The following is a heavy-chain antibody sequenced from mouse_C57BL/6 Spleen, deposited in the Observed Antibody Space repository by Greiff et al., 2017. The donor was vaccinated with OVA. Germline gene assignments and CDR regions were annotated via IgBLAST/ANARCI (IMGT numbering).Heavy chain of an antibody. J-gene: IGHJ4*01. CDR2: INPNNGGT. V-gene: IGHV1-22*01. CDR3: ASPFYDGYYGHAMDY. CDR1: GYTFTDYN. D-gene: IGHD2-3*01. Sequence: EVQLQQSGPELVKPGASVKMSCKASGYTFTDYNMHWVKQSHGKSLEWIGYINPNNGGTSYNQKFKGKATLTVNKSSSTAYMELRSLTSEDSAVYYCASPFYDGYYGHAMDYWGQGTSVTVSS.